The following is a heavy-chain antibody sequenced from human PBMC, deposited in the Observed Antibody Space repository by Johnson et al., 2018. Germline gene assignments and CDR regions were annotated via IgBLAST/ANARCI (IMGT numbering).Heavy chain of an antibody. Sequence: QVQLVESGGGVVQPGRSLRLSCAASGFTFSSYGMHWVRQAPGKGLEWVAVISYDGSNKYYADSVKGRFTISRDNSKNTLYLQMNSLRAEETAVYYCANWDHMYDAFDIWGQGTMVTVSS. D-gene: IGHD1-14*01. CDR1: GFTFSSYG. CDR3: ANWDHMYDAFDI. V-gene: IGHV3-30*18. CDR2: ISYDGSNK. J-gene: IGHJ3*02.